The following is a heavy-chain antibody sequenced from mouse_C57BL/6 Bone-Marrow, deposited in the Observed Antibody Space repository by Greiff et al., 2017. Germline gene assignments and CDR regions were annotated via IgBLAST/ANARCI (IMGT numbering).Heavy chain of an antibody. CDR3: TRPVGFDD. CDR1: GYKFNDYE. J-gene: IGHJ2*01. Sequence: VQLQQSGAELVRPGASVTLSCKASGYKFNDYEMHWVKQTPVHGLEWIGAIDPETGGTAYNQKFKGKAILTADKSSSTAYMELLSLTSEDSAVYYSTRPVGFDDWGQSTTLAVST. V-gene: IGHV1-15*01. CDR2: IDPETGGT. D-gene: IGHD1-1*01.